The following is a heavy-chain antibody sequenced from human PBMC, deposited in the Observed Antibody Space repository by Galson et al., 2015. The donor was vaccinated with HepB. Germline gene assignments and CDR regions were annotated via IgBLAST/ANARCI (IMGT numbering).Heavy chain of an antibody. CDR3: ARAWTSRPSTRQTDHFDY. Sequence: CAISGDSVSSRTASWNWIRQSPSRGLEWLGWTYYRSKWYNEYATSVGGRININPDTTENHFSLHLNSVTPEDTAIYYCARAWTSRPSTRQTDHFDYWGQGTLVTVSS. V-gene: IGHV6-1*01. J-gene: IGHJ4*02. CDR1: GDSVSSRTAS. CDR2: TYYRSKWYN. D-gene: IGHD1-1*01.